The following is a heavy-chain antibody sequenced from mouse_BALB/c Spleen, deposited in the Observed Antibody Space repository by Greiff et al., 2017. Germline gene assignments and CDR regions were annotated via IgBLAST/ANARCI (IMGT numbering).Heavy chain of an antibody. V-gene: IGHV2-9*02. Sequence: VKLMESGPGLVAPSQSLSITCTASGFSLTSYGVHWVRQPPGKGLEWLGVIWAGGSTNYNSALMSRLSISKDNSKSQVFLKMNSLQTDDTAMYYCAREGLLLRGYAMDYWGQGTSVTVSS. D-gene: IGHD1-1*01. CDR3: AREGLLLRGYAMDY. CDR1: GFSLTSYG. J-gene: IGHJ4*01. CDR2: IWAGGST.